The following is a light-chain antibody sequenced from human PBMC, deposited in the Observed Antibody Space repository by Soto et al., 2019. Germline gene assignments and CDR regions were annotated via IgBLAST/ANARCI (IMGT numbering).Light chain of an antibody. V-gene: IGKV3-15*01. J-gene: IGKJ4*01. CDR3: QQYNNWPPLT. Sequence: EIVMTQSPATLSVSPGERATLSCRASQSVSGNLAWYQQKPGQAPRLRIYGASTRATGIPARFSVSGSGTEFTLAISSLQSEDFAVYYCQQYNNWPPLTFGGGTKVESK. CDR1: QSVSGN. CDR2: GAS.